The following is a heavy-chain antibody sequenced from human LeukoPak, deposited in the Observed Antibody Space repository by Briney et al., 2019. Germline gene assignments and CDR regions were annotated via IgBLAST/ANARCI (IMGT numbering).Heavy chain of an antibody. V-gene: IGHV3-23*01. D-gene: IGHD6-19*01. CDR3: AKQKGSSGWYLFDY. Sequence: GGSLRLSCAASGFTFSSYWMSWVRQAPGKGLEWVSAISGSGGSTYYADSVKGRFTISRDNSKNTLYLQMNSLRAEDTAVYYCAKQKGSSGWYLFDYWGQGTLVTVSS. CDR2: ISGSGGST. CDR1: GFTFSSYW. J-gene: IGHJ4*02.